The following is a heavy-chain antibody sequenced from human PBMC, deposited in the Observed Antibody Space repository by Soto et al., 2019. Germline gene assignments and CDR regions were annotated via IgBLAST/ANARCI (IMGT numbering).Heavy chain of an antibody. CDR1: EDTFRNYA. CDR2: IIPIFGTA. V-gene: IGHV1-69*06. CDR3: ASTKYDSSAYNYWSLGL. Sequence: QVELVQSGAEVKKPGSSVNVSCQASEDTFRNYAISWVRQAPGQGLEWMGGIIPIFGTANYVQKFQGRVTITADTSGNTVYLEVSSLRSEDTAVYYCASTKYDSSAYNYWSLGLWGRGTLVTVSS. J-gene: IGHJ2*01. D-gene: IGHD3-22*01.